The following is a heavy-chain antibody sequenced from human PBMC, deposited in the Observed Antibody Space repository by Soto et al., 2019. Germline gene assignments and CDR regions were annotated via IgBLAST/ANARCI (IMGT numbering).Heavy chain of an antibody. Sequence: EIQLVESGGGLVQPGGSLRLSCAASGFTFSTYTMDWVRQAPGKGLEWVSSISTRSGTTYYADSVKGRFTISRDNAKNSLYLQMNSLRADDTAVYYCARDTASRLTSIIGDYIRGYFDFWGQGTLVTVSS. V-gene: IGHV3-21*01. CDR2: ISTRSGTT. CDR1: GFTFSTYT. CDR3: ARDTASRLTSIIGDYIRGYFDF. D-gene: IGHD4-17*01. J-gene: IGHJ4*02.